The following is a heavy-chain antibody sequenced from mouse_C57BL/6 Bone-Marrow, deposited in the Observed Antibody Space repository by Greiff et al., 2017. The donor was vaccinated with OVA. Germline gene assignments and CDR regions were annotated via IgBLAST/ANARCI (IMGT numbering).Heavy chain of an antibody. D-gene: IGHD4-1*01. Sequence: EVQGVESGGGLVQPKGSLKLSCAASGFSFNTYAMNWVRQAPGKGLEWVARIRSKSNNYATYYADSVKDRFTISRDDSESMLYLQMNNLKTEDTAMYYCVRQTGTKTGDDWYFDVWGTGTTVTVSS. CDR3: VRQTGTKTGDDWYFDV. V-gene: IGHV10-1*01. J-gene: IGHJ1*03. CDR1: GFSFNTYA. CDR2: IRSKSNNYAT.